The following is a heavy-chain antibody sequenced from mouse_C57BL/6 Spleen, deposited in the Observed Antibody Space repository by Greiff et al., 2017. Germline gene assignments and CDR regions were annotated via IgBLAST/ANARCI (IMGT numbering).Heavy chain of an antibody. CDR3: ARHHSNYDY. CDR2: ISSGGSYT. Sequence: DVQLVESGGDLVKPGGSLKLSCAASGFTFSSYGMSWVRQTPDKRLEWVATISSGGSYTYYPDSVKGRFTISRDNAKNTLYLQMSSLKSEDTAMYYCARHHSNYDYWGQGTTLTVSS. J-gene: IGHJ2*01. V-gene: IGHV5-6*01. CDR1: GFTFSSYG. D-gene: IGHD2-5*01.